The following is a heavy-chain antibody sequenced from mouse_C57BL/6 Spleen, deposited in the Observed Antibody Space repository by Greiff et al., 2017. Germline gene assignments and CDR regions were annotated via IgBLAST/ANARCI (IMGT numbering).Heavy chain of an antibody. V-gene: IGHV14-4*01. CDR1: GFNIKDDY. D-gene: IGHD2-2*01. CDR3: LIWLRRDWYFDV. CDR2: IDPENGDT. Sequence: DVQLQESGAELVRPGASVKLSCTASGFNIKDDYMHWVKQRPEQGLEWIGWIDPENGDTEYASKFQGKATITADTSSNTAYLQLSSLTSEDTAVYYCLIWLRRDWYFDVWGTGTTVTVSS. J-gene: IGHJ1*03.